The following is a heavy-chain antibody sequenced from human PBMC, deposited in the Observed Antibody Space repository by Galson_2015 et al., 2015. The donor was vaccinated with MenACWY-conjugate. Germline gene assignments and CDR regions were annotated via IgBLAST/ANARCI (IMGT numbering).Heavy chain of an antibody. CDR2: ISGSSNYI. V-gene: IGHV3-21*01. CDR3: ARSSATSYDASAYYYGAFDF. D-gene: IGHD3-22*01. CDR1: GFTFSSYY. Sequence: SLRLSCAASGFTFSSYYMNWVRQAPGKGLEWVSSISGSSNYIYYPDSVKGRFTISRDNAENSLYLQMYSLRAEDTAVYYRARSSATSYDASAYYYGAFDFWGQGTLVTVSS. J-gene: IGHJ4*02.